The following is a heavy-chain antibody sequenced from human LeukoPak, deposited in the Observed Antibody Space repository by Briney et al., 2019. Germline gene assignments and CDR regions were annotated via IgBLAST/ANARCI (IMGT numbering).Heavy chain of an antibody. CDR3: ASNWSDFDY. D-gene: IGHD1-1*01. CDR2: VYHGETT. Sequence: PSETLSLTCTVSGYSISTGHYWGWTRQPPGKGLEWIGSVYHGETTYYNPSLKTRLTVSVDTSKNQFSLKLSSVTAADTAVYYCASNWSDFDYWGQGILVTVSS. V-gene: IGHV4-38-2*02. J-gene: IGHJ4*02. CDR1: GYSISTGHY.